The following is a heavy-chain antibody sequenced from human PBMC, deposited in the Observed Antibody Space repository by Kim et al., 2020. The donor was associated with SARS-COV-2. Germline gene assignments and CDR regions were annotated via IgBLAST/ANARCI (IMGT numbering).Heavy chain of an antibody. V-gene: IGHV3-11*05. CDR3: ARDGIAVAGYYYYYGMDV. J-gene: IGHJ6*02. D-gene: IGHD6-19*01. Sequence: VKGRFTIHRDNDKNSLYLQMNSLRAEDTAVYYCARDGIAVAGYYYYYGMDVWGQGTTVTVSS.